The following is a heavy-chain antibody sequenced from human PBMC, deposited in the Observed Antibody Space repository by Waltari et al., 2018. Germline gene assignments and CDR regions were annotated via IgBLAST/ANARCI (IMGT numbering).Heavy chain of an antibody. Sequence: QVQLVQSGAEVKKPGSSVKVSCKASGGTFSSYAISWVRQAPGQGLEWMGGIRAICGTANYGQKFQGRVTSTADESTSTAYMELSSLRSEDTAVYYGEREQWPRDFFIDYWGQGTLVTVSS. CDR3: EREQWPRDFFIDY. CDR2: IRAICGTA. D-gene: IGHD6-19*01. CDR1: GGTFSSYA. J-gene: IGHJ4*02. V-gene: IGHV1-69*01.